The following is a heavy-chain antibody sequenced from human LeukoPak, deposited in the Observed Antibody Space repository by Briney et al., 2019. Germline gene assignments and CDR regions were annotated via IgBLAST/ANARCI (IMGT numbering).Heavy chain of an antibody. CDR3: ARADILTGYPIFDY. J-gene: IGHJ4*02. CDR1: GGSISSGGYY. CDR2: IYYGGST. V-gene: IGHV4-31*03. D-gene: IGHD3-9*01. Sequence: SETLSLTCTVSGGSISSGGYYWSWIRQHPGKGLEWIGYIYYGGSTYYNPSLKSRVTISVDTSKNQFSLKLSSVTAADTAVYYCARADILTGYPIFDYWGQGTLVTVSS.